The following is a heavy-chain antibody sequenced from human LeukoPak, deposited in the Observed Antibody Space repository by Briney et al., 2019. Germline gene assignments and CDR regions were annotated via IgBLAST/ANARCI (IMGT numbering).Heavy chain of an antibody. D-gene: IGHD2/OR15-2a*01. Sequence: ASVKVSCKASGGTFSIYAISWVRQAPGQGLEWMGRIIPILGIANYAQKFQGRVTITADKSTSTAYMELSSLRSEDTAVYYCARVPTFYDKNYFDYWGQGTLVTVSS. CDR3: ARVPTFYDKNYFDY. J-gene: IGHJ4*02. V-gene: IGHV1-69*04. CDR1: GGTFSIYA. CDR2: IIPILGIA.